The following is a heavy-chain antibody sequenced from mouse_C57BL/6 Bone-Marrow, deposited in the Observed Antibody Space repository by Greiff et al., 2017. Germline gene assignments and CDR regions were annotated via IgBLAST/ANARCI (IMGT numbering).Heavy chain of an antibody. CDR3: ARVGYDGLVD. Sequence: EVQRVESEGGLVQPGSSMKLSCTASGFTFSDYYMAWVRQVPEKGLEWVANINYDGSSTYYLDSLKSRFIISRDNAKNILYLQLSSLKSEDTATYCCARVGYDGLVDWGQGTTLTVSS. V-gene: IGHV5-16*01. J-gene: IGHJ2*01. CDR1: GFTFSDYY. D-gene: IGHD2-3*01. CDR2: INYDGSST.